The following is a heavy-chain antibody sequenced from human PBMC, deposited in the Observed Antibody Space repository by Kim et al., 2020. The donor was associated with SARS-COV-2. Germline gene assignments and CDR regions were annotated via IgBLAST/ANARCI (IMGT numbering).Heavy chain of an antibody. D-gene: IGHD6-19*01. J-gene: IGHJ1*01. V-gene: IGHV3-23*01. CDR2: ISGRGDTT. CDR1: GLTFGSYA. Sequence: GGSLRLSCVASGLTFGSYAMSWVRQAPGKGLEWVSSISGRGDTTFYADSVKGRFTVSRDNSKNSLFLEMHSLRAEDTAVYYCAKSLTSGWVYFGDWGQ. CDR3: AKSLTSGWVYFGD.